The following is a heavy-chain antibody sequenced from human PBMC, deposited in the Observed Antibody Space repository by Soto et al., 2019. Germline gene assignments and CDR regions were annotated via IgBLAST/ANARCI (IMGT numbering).Heavy chain of an antibody. D-gene: IGHD5-12*01. Sequence: ASVKVSCKASGYTFTSYAMHWVRQAPGQRLEWKGWINAGNGNTKYSQKFQGRVTFTRDTSASTAYMELSSLRSEDTAVYYCAREEEGGYLGIDYWGQGTLVTVSS. CDR1: GYTFTSYA. J-gene: IGHJ4*02. CDR2: INAGNGNT. CDR3: AREEEGGYLGIDY. V-gene: IGHV1-3*01.